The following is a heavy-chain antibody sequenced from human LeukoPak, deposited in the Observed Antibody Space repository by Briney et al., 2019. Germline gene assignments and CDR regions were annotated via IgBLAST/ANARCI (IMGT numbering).Heavy chain of an antibody. CDR3: ARDLRYYVAMDV. V-gene: IGHV3-23*01. D-gene: IGHD3-10*02. CDR2: IGSDNKP. J-gene: IGHJ6*02. CDR1: GFPLSAYA. Sequence: QPGGSLRLSCEASGFPLSAYAMTWVRQAPGQGLECISSIGSDNKPHYSESVKGRFAISRDNSKSMLFLQLNSLRAEDTALYYCARDLRYYVAMDVWGQGTTVTVSS.